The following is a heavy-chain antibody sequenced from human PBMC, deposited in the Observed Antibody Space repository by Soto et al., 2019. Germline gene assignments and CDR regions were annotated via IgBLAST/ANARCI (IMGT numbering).Heavy chain of an antibody. J-gene: IGHJ5*02. CDR2: INAGNGNT. V-gene: IGHV1-3*01. CDR3: ARSGSINWFDP. D-gene: IGHD2-21*01. CDR1: GYTFTSYA. Sequence: ASVKVSCKASGYTFTSYAMHWVRQAPEQGLEWMGWINAGNGNTKYSQKFQGRATITRDTSASTAYMELSSLRCEDTAVYYCARSGSINWFDPWGQGTLVTVSS.